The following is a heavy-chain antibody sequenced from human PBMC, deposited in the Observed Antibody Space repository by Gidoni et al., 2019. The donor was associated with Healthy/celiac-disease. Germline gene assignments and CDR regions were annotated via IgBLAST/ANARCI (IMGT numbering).Heavy chain of an antibody. Sequence: GYYWSWIRQPPGKGLEWIGEINHSGSTNYNPSLKSRVTISVDTSKNQFSLKLSSVTAADTAVYYCARGVFARIVVVPAAMADYYYYGMDVWGQGTTVTVSS. CDR1: GYY. J-gene: IGHJ6*02. CDR3: ARGVFARIVVVPAAMADYYYYGMDV. D-gene: IGHD2-2*01. CDR2: INHSGST. V-gene: IGHV4-34*01.